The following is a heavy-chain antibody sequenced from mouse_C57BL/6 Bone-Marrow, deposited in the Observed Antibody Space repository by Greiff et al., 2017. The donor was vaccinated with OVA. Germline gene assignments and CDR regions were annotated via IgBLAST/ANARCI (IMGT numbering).Heavy chain of an antibody. J-gene: IGHJ2*01. V-gene: IGHV7-3*01. CDR3: ASSNYYGSSGYFDY. CDR1: GFTFTDYY. Sequence: DVKLQESGGGLVQPGGSLSLSCAASGFTFTDYYMSWVRQPPGKALEWLGFIRNKANGYTTEYSASVKGRFTISRDNSQSILYLQMNALRAEDSATYYCASSNYYGSSGYFDYWGQGTTLTVSS. D-gene: IGHD1-1*01. CDR2: IRNKANGYTT.